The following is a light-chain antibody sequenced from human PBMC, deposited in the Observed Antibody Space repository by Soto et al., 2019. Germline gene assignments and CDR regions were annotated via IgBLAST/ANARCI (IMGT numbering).Light chain of an antibody. CDR2: GAS. J-gene: IGKJ4*01. CDR3: QQYNNWPLT. V-gene: IGKV3D-15*01. CDR1: QSVSSF. Sequence: EIEVTQSPATLSLSPGERATLSCRASQSVSSFFAWYQQKPGQAPRLLIYGASSRATGIPARFSGSGSGTVFTLTISSLQSEDFAVYYCQQYNNWPLTFGGGTKVDI.